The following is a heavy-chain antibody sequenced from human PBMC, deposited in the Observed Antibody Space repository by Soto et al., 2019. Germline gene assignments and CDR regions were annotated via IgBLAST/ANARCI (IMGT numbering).Heavy chain of an antibody. CDR2: IYYSGST. D-gene: IGHD2-15*01. J-gene: IGHJ5*02. CDR3: ATLLPRTRMQHNWFDP. Sequence: QVQLQESGPGLVKPSQTLSLTCTVSGGSISSGDYYWSWIRQPPGKGLEWIGYIYYSGSTYYNPSLKSRVTISVDTSKNQFSLKLSSVTAADTAVYYCATLLPRTRMQHNWFDPWGQGTLVTVSS. V-gene: IGHV4-30-4*01. CDR1: GGSISSGDYY.